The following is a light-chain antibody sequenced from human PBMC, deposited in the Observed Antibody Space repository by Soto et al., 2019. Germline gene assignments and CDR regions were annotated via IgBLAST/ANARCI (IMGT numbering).Light chain of an antibody. CDR3: QHYGSSPYT. CDR1: QSVSSTY. Sequence: EIVLTQSPGTLSLSPGERATLSCRASQSVSSTYLAWYQQKPGQAPRLLIYGASSRATGIPDRFSGSGSGTDYTLTITRLEPEDFAVYYWQHYGSSPYTFGQGTKLEIK. V-gene: IGKV3-20*01. J-gene: IGKJ2*01. CDR2: GAS.